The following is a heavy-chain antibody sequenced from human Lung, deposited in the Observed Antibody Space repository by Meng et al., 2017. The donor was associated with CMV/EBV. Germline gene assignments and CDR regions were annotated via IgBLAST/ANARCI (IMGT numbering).Heavy chain of an antibody. CDR1: RYTFTDYY. CDR3: VTGGGDGYGYLGK. V-gene: IGHV1-69-2*01. Sequence: ASXXVSXKASRYTFTDYYIHWVRQAPGKGFEWMGLVDPEDGETKYAEKIQGRITITVDASKGTAQMELRSLRSDDTAVFYCVTGGGDGYGYLGKWVQGSVVTVSS. CDR2: VDPEDGET. J-gene: IGHJ1*01. D-gene: IGHD5-18*01.